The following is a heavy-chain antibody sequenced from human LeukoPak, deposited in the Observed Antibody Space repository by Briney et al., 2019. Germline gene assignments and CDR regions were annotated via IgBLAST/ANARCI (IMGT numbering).Heavy chain of an antibody. V-gene: IGHV3-7*01. CDR1: GFTFSSYW. D-gene: IGHD6-19*01. Sequence: GGSLRLSCAASGFTFSSYWMSWVRQAPGKGLEWVANIKQDGSEKYYADSVKGRFTISRDNSKNTLYLQMNSLRAEDTAVYYCAKDGYSSGWLQAWGQGTLVTVSS. CDR2: IKQDGSEK. J-gene: IGHJ5*02. CDR3: AKDGYSSGWLQA.